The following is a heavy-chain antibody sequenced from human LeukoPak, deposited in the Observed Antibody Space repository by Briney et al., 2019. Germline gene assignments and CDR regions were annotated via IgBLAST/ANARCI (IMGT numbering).Heavy chain of an antibody. CDR3: AGGPHTNWFDP. V-gene: IGHV1-2*02. J-gene: IGHJ5*02. CDR1: GYTFTGYY. CDR2: INPNSGGT. Sequence: ASVKVSCKASGYTFTGYYMHWVRQAPGQGLEWMGWINPNSGGTNYAQKFQGRVTMTRNTSISTAYMELSSLRSEDTAVYYCAGGPHTNWFDPWGQGTLVTVSS.